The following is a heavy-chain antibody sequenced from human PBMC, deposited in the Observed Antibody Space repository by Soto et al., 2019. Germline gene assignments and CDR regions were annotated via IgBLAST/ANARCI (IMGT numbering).Heavy chain of an antibody. CDR3: AKSPGYYDSSGYSPN. CDR1: GFTFSSYA. CDR2: ISGSGGST. D-gene: IGHD3-22*01. Sequence: GGSLRLSCAASGFTFSSYAMSWVRQAPGKGLEWVSAISGSGGSTYYADSVKGRFTISRDNSKNKLYLQMNSLRAEDTAVYYCAKSPGYYDSSGYSPNWGQGTLVTVSS. J-gene: IGHJ4*02. V-gene: IGHV3-23*01.